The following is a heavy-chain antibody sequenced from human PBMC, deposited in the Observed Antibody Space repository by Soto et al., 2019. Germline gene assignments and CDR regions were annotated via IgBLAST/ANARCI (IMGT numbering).Heavy chain of an antibody. D-gene: IGHD5-18*01. CDR2: ISGSGGST. CDR1: GFTFSSYA. J-gene: IGHJ4*02. V-gene: IGHV3-23*01. Sequence: GGSLRLSCSASGFTFSSYAMSWVRQAPGKGLEWVSAISGSGGSTYYADSVKGRFTISRDNSKNTLYLQMNSLRAEDTAVYYCAKDIEYSYVVDYWGQGTLVTVSS. CDR3: AKDIEYSYVVDY.